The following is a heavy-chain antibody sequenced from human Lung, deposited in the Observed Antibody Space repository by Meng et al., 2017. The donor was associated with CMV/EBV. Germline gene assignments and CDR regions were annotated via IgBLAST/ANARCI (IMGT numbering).Heavy chain of an antibody. D-gene: IGHD6-19*01. V-gene: IGHV4-4*02. Sequence: QAQVQGPGPGLWKPSGPRSLTCAVSGGSISSGNWWSWVRQPPGKGLEWIGEIYHSGSTNYNPSLKSRVTISVDKSKNQFSLNLSSVTAADTAVYYCARVGQWLPIDYWGQGTLVTVS. J-gene: IGHJ4*02. CDR2: IYHSGST. CDR3: ARVGQWLPIDY. CDR1: GGSISSGNW.